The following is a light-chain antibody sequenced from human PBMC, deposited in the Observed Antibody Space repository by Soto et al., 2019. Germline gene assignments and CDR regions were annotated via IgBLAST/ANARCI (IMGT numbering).Light chain of an antibody. V-gene: IGKV3-15*01. CDR3: QQCNNWPIT. Sequence: EIVMTQSPATLSVSPGERATLSCRASQSVSSNLAWYQQKPGQAPRLLIYGASTRATGIPARFSGSGSGTEFTLTISSLQSEDFAVYYCQQCNNWPITVGPGTKVDIK. J-gene: IGKJ3*01. CDR2: GAS. CDR1: QSVSSN.